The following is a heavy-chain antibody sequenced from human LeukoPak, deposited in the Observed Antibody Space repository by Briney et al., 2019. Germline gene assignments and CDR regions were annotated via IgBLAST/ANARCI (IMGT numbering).Heavy chain of an antibody. V-gene: IGHV4-34*01. Sequence: SETLSLTCAVYGGSFSGYYWSWIRQPPGKGLEWIGEINHSGSTNYNPSLKSRVTISVDTSKNQFSLKLSSVTAADTAVYYCARSPFYYDSSGYYLDYWGQGTLVTVSS. CDR3: ARSPFYYDSSGYYLDY. D-gene: IGHD3-22*01. J-gene: IGHJ4*02. CDR2: INHSGST. CDR1: GGSFSGYY.